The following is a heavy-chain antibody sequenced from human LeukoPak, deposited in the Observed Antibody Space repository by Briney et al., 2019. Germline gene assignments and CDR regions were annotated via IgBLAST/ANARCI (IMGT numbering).Heavy chain of an antibody. V-gene: IGHV1-46*01. CDR2: INPSGGST. D-gene: IGHD6-13*01. J-gene: IGHJ6*02. CDR3: ARAHSSSWYQSGYYGMDV. CDR1: GYTLTSYY. Sequence: ASVKVSCKSSGYTLTSYYMHWVRQAPGQGLEWMGIINPSGGSTSYAQKFQGRVTMTRDTSTSTVYMELSSLRSEDTAVYYCARAHSSSWYQSGYYGMDVWGQGTTVTVSS.